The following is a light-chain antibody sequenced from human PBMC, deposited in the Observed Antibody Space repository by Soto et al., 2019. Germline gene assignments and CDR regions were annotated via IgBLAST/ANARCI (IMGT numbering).Light chain of an antibody. CDR2: EVS. CDR1: SSDVGGYNY. V-gene: IGLV2-14*01. CDR3: SSYATTSTLPYV. Sequence: QSVLTQPASVSGSPGQSITISCTGTSSDVGGYNYVSWYQQHPGKAPKLIIFEVSNRPSGVSVRFSGSKSGNTASLTISGLQAEPEADFYRSSYATTSTLPYVFGTGTKITVL. J-gene: IGLJ1*01.